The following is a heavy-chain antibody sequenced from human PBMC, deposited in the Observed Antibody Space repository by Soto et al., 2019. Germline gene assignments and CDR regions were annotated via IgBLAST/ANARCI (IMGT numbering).Heavy chain of an antibody. V-gene: IGHV6-1*01. CDR1: GDSVTGNTAG. D-gene: IGHD3-10*01. CDR2: TYYRSKWYY. CDR3: ASGMLVWGAYYVEV. Sequence: SQTLSLTCVISGDSVTGNTAGWNWIRQSPSRGLEWLGRTYYRSKWYYDYAGSVKGRMTINPDTSRNQFSLQLNSVSPEDTAVYYCASGMLVWGAYYVEVWGQGTTVPV. J-gene: IGHJ6*02.